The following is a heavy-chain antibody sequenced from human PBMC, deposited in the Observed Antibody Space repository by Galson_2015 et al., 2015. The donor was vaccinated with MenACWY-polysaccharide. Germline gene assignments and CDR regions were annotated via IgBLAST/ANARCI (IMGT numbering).Heavy chain of an antibody. CDR2: IYPSGAT. V-gene: IGHV3-53*01. CDR3: AGESNCGYDS. CDR1: GFRVSERL. D-gene: IGHD6-25*01. J-gene: IGHJ1*01. Sequence: SLRLSCAVTGFRVSERLLRWVRQVPGRGLDYVSDIYPSGATYYRDSVGGRFTTTSDAFQNSLSLQMNNLRVENSAIYFCAGESNCGYDSWGMGTLVAVSS.